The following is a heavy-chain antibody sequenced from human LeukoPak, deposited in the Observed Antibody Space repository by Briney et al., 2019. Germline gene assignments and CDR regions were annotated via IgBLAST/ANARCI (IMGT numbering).Heavy chain of an antibody. CDR2: IYYSGST. CDR1: GGSISSYY. J-gene: IGHJ4*02. CDR3: ARFDSYYYDSSGYYY. V-gene: IGHV4-59*01. D-gene: IGHD3-22*01. Sequence: SETLSLTCTVSGGSISSYYWSWIRQPPGKGLEWIGYIYYSGSTNYNPSLKSRVTISVDTSKNQFSLKLSSVTAADTAVYYCARFDSYYYDSSGYYYWGQGTLVTVSS.